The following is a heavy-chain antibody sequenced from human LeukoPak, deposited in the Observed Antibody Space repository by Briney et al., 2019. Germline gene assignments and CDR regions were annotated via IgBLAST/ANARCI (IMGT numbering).Heavy chain of an antibody. V-gene: IGHV1-2*02. CDR2: INPKSGGT. CDR3: ARDRFAAAGNWFDP. CDR1: GYTFTGYY. J-gene: IGHJ5*02. D-gene: IGHD6-13*01. Sequence: ASVKVSCKASGYTFTGYYMHWVRQAPGQGLEWMGWINPKSGGTNYAQKFQGRVTMTRDTSISTAYMELSRLRSDDTAVYYCARDRFAAAGNWFDPWGQGTLVTVSS.